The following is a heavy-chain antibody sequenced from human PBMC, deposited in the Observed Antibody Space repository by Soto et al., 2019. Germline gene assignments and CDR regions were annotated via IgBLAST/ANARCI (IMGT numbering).Heavy chain of an antibody. CDR3: ARETVTADRSFGP. V-gene: IGHV1-18*04. J-gene: IGHJ5*02. CDR1: ASTFTGYT. D-gene: IGHD7-27*01. Sequence: QVHLVQSGTEVKEPGASVKVSCKASASTFTGYTINWVRQAPGQGLEWMGWISTFNGNTKYAGNFEGRVTMTTNTTTTTEYMEVTSITFDDTAVYFCARETVTADRSFGPWGQGTLVSVSS. CDR2: ISTFNGNT.